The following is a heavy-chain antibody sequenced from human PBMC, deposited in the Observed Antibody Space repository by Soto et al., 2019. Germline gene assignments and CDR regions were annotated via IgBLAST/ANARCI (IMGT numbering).Heavy chain of an antibody. Sequence: PGGSLRLSCAASGFTFSNAWMNWVRQAPGKGLEWVGRIKSKTDGGTTDYAAPVKGRFTISRDDSKNTLYLQMNSLKTEDTAVYYCTAWLWFGDFFTEIAVWGQGTTVTVSS. J-gene: IGHJ6*02. D-gene: IGHD3-10*01. CDR1: GFTFSNAW. V-gene: IGHV3-15*07. CDR2: IKSKTDGGTT. CDR3: TAWLWFGDFFTEIAV.